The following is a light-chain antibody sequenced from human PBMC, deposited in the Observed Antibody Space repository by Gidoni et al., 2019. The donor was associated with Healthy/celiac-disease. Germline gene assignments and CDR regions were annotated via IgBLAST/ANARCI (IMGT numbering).Light chain of an antibody. Sequence: DIVMTQSPLSLPVTPGEPASISCRSSQSLLHSNGYNYLYWYLQKPGQSPQLLIYLGSNRASGVPDRFSGSGAATDFTLKISIVEAEDVGVYYCMQALQTPSTFGGGTKVEIK. CDR3: MQALQTPST. CDR2: LGS. CDR1: QSLLHSNGYNY. J-gene: IGKJ4*01. V-gene: IGKV2-28*01.